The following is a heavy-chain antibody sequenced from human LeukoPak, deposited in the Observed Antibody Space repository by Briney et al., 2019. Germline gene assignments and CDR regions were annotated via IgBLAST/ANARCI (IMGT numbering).Heavy chain of an antibody. D-gene: IGHD6-19*01. CDR1: GYTFTSHF. CDR2: INPRGGST. CDR3: AKDHVAGTPPY. J-gene: IGHJ4*02. V-gene: IGHV1-46*01. Sequence: ASVKVSCKASGYTFTSHFMHWVRQAPGQGLEWMGIINPRGGSTSYTQKFQGRVTMTRDTSTSTVYMELSSLRSEDTAVYYCAKDHVAGTPPYWGQGTLVTVSS.